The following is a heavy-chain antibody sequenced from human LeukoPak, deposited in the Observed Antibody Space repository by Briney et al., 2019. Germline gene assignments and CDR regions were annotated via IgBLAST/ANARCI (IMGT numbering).Heavy chain of an antibody. CDR3: AREGAPYYYDSSGFDAFDI. J-gene: IGHJ3*02. CDR2: IIPILGIA. V-gene: IGHV1-69*04. CDR1: GGTFSSYA. Sequence: SVKVSCKASGGTFSSYAISWVRQAPGQGLEWMGRIIPILGIANYAQKFQGRVTITADKSTSTAYMELSSLRSEDTAVYYCAREGAPYYYDSSGFDAFDIWGQGTMVTVSS. D-gene: IGHD3-22*01.